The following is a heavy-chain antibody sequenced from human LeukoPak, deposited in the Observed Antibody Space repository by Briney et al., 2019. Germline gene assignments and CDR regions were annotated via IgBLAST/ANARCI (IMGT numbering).Heavy chain of an antibody. D-gene: IGHD4-23*01. CDR2: INPSGGST. CDR3: ARAPRDTNGGGLL. J-gene: IGHJ4*02. Sequence: ASVKVSCKASGYTFTSYYMHWVRQAPGQGLEWMGIINPSGGSTSYAQKFQARVTMTRDTSTSTVYMELSSLRSEDTAVYYCARAPRDTNGGGLLRGQGTLVTVSS. V-gene: IGHV1-46*01. CDR1: GYTFTSYY.